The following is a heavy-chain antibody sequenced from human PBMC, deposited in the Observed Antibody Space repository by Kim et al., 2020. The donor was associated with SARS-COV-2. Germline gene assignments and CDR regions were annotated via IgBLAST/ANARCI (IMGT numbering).Heavy chain of an antibody. V-gene: IGHV4-34*01. J-gene: IGHJ5*02. Sequence: SETLSLTCAVYGGSFSGYYWSWIRQPPGKGLEWIGEINHSGSTNYNPSLKSRVTISVDTSKNQFSLKLSSVTAADTAVYYCARGPPLTLYTTNGAHGHWFDPWGQGTLVTVSS. CDR2: INHSGST. D-gene: IGHD3-10*02. CDR3: ARGPPLTLYTTNGAHGHWFDP. CDR1: GGSFSGYY.